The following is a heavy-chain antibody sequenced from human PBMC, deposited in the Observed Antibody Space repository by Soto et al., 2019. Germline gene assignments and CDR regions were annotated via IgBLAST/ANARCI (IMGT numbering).Heavy chain of an antibody. CDR1: GYNCHDYA. V-gene: IGHV1-3*01. J-gene: IGHJ4*02. CDR2: INGGSGST. CDR3: AHSSGWFALHS. D-gene: IGHD6-19*01. Sequence: QVQLVQSGAEVKKPGASLKVSCKASGYNCHDYAIHWVRLAPGQRLEWMGWINGGSGSTKYSQNCPDSVTFTRDTSATTAYMELNSLILEDTAIYYCAHSSGWFALHSWGQGTPVTVSS.